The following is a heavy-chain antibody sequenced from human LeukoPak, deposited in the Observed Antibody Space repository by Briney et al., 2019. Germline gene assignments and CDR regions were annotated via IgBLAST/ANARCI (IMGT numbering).Heavy chain of an antibody. CDR3: ARADSSWANDY. CDR1: GFTFSDSW. J-gene: IGHJ4*02. D-gene: IGHD6-13*01. Sequence: QPGGSLRPSCVASGFTFSDSWMFWVRQAPGKGLVWASRISSDGSSTTYADSVKGRFTISRDNAKNTLYLQMNSLRVEDTAVYYCARADSSWANDYWGQGTLVTVSS. CDR2: ISSDGSST. V-gene: IGHV3-74*01.